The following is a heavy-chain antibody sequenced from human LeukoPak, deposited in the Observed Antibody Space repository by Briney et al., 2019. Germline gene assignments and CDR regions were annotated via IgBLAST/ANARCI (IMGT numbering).Heavy chain of an antibody. Sequence: SETLSLTCALPGGSINRDNWWTWVRQPPGKGLEWIGEVYYTGNTHYNPSLQSRVTISVDKSKNQFSLDLSSVTAADTAVYYCARDWDGRDSDRSGYYPRWFDPWGQGTLVTVSS. CDR2: VYYTGNT. J-gene: IGHJ5*02. CDR1: GGSINRDNW. CDR3: ARDWDGRDSDRSGYYPRWFDP. D-gene: IGHD3-22*01. V-gene: IGHV4-4*02.